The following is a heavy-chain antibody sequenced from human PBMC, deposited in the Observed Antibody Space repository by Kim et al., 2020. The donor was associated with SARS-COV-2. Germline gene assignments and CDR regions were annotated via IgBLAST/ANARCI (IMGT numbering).Heavy chain of an antibody. V-gene: IGHV3-30*18. CDR2: IAYDGSNK. CDR3: AKEHRILMGYAKGTFD. Sequence: GGSLRLSCAASGFTFSSYGMHWVRQVTGKGMEWVAVIAYDGSNKYYADSVKGRFTISRDNSKNTLYRQMNSLRDVDTAVYYCAKEHRILMGYAKGTFD. J-gene: IGHJ4*01. CDR1: GFTFSSYG. D-gene: IGHD2-8*01.